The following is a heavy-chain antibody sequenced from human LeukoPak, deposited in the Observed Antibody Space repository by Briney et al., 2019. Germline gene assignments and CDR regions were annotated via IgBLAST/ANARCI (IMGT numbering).Heavy chain of an antibody. Sequence: PGRSLRLSCVTSGFTFSSYGMHWVRQVPGKGLEWVAVISYDARSNYHVDSVKGRFTISRDNSKNSLYLQMNSLRAEDTALYYCAKDLYYYDSSGFLDPWGQGTLVTVSS. V-gene: IGHV3-30*18. CDR2: ISYDARSN. D-gene: IGHD3-22*01. CDR1: GFTFSSYG. J-gene: IGHJ5*02. CDR3: AKDLYYYDSSGFLDP.